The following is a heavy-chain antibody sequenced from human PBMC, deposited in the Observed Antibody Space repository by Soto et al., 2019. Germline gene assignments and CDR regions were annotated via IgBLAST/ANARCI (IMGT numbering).Heavy chain of an antibody. V-gene: IGHV1-3*01. CDR3: ARVYEYYYGMDV. CDR1: GYTFTSYA. D-gene: IGHD5-12*01. J-gene: IGHJ6*02. CDR2: INAGNGNT. Sequence: ASVKVSCKASGYTFTSYAMHRVRQAPGQRLEWMGWINAGNGNTKYSQKFQGRVTITRDTSASTAYMELSSLRSEDTAVYYCARVYEYYYGMDVWGQGTTVTVSS.